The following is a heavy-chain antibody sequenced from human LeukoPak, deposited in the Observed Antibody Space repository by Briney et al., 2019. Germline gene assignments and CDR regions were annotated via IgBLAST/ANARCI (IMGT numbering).Heavy chain of an antibody. Sequence: KAGGSLRLSCAASGFTFSSYSMSWVRHAPGKGLEWVSSISGSGGSTYYADSVKGRFTISRDNSKNTLYQQMNSLRPEDTAVYSCAKALMHRRYYYDSSAWYWGQGTLVTFSS. CDR1: GFTFSSYS. CDR3: AKALMHRRYYYDSSAWY. CDR2: ISGSGGST. J-gene: IGHJ4*02. D-gene: IGHD3-22*01. V-gene: IGHV3-23*01.